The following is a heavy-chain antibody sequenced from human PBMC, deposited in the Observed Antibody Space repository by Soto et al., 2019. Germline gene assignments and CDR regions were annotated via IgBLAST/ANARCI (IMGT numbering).Heavy chain of an antibody. Sequence: PSETLSLTCIVSGESISSSSYYWGWIRQPPGKGLEWIGSIYYSGRTYYNPSFKSRVTISIDTSKNQFSLKLSSVTATDTAVYYCARQRTTVVTQAYFDHWGQGALVTFSS. CDR2: IYYSGRT. CDR3: ARQRTTVVTQAYFDH. D-gene: IGHD2-21*02. V-gene: IGHV4-39*01. CDR1: GESISSSSYY. J-gene: IGHJ4*02.